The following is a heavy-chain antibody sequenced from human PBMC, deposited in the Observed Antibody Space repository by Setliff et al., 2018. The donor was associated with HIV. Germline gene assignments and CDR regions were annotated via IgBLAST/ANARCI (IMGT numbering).Heavy chain of an antibody. J-gene: IGHJ4*02. CDR2: IYYTGST. CDR1: GYSISSGYY. D-gene: IGHD2-15*01. CDR3: ARDLGGPRNFDN. V-gene: IGHV4-38-2*02. Sequence: SETLSLTCTVSGYSISSGYYWGWIRQPPGKGLEWIGSIYYTGSTYYNPSLKCRLTISIDTSKNQFSLKLRSVTAADTAVYYCARDLGGPRNFDNWGQGTLVTVSS.